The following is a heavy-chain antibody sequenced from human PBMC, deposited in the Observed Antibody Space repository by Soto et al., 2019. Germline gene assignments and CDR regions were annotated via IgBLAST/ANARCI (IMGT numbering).Heavy chain of an antibody. CDR1: GYTFTGYY. V-gene: IGHV1-2*02. D-gene: IGHD3-22*01. CDR3: AKTYDGSGQPSHWFGP. J-gene: IGHJ5*02. Sequence: ASVKVSCKASGYTFTGYYIPWVRQAPVQGLEWVGWINPKTGATNFAQRFQGRVTMTRETSITTAYMDLSSLTSDDTATYYCAKTYDGSGQPSHWFGPWGQGTPVNVSS. CDR2: INPKTGAT.